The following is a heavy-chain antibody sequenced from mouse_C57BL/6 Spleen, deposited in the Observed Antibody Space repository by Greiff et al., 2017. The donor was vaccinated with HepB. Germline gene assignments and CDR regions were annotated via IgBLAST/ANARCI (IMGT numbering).Heavy chain of an antibody. CDR1: GFTFSSYA. CDR2: ISDGGSYT. D-gene: IGHD1-1*01. V-gene: IGHV5-4*01. CDR3: ARERGGSSYVDY. J-gene: IGHJ2*01. Sequence: EVQLVESGGGLVKPGGSLKLSCAASGFTFSSYAMSWVRQTPEKRLEWVATISDGGSYTYYPDNVKGRFTISRDNAKNNLYLQMSHLKSEDTAMYYCARERGGSSYVDYWGQGTTLTVSS.